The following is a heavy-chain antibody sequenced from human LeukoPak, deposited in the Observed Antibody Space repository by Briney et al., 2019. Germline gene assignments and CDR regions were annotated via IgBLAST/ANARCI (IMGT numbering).Heavy chain of an antibody. J-gene: IGHJ6*04. Sequence: GGSLRLSCAASGFTFSSYSMNWVRQAPGKGLQWVSSISSSSSSIYYADSVKGRFTISRDNAKNSLYLQMNSLRAEDTAVYYCARLIGLRAMDVWGKGTTVTVSS. CDR1: GFTFSSYS. CDR3: ARLIGLRAMDV. CDR2: ISSSSSSI. V-gene: IGHV3-21*01. D-gene: IGHD2-15*01.